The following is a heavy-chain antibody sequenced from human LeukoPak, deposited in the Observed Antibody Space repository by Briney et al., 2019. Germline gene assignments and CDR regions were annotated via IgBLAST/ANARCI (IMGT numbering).Heavy chain of an antibody. CDR3: AKLVVPAAMRAFDI. Sequence: GGSLRLSCAASGFTFSEYYMSWIRQAPGKGLEWVSYISSSGSTIYYADSVKGRFTISRDNAKNSLYLQMNSLRAEDTAVYYCAKLVVPAAMRAFDIWGPGTMVTVSS. CDR2: ISSSGSTI. CDR1: GFTFSEYY. V-gene: IGHV3-11*04. D-gene: IGHD2-2*01. J-gene: IGHJ3*02.